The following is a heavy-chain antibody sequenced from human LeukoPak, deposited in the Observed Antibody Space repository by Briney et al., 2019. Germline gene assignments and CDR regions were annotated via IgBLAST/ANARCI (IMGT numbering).Heavy chain of an antibody. CDR1: GGSFSGYY. CDR2: INHSGST. CDR3: ARSSRSGYSYY. J-gene: IGHJ4*02. D-gene: IGHD3-3*01. V-gene: IGHV4-34*01. Sequence: SETLSLTCAVYGGSFSGYYWSWIRQPPGKGLEWIGEINHSGSTNYNPSLKSRVTISVDTSKNRFSLKLSSVTAADTAVYYCARSSRSGYSYYWGQGTLVTVSS.